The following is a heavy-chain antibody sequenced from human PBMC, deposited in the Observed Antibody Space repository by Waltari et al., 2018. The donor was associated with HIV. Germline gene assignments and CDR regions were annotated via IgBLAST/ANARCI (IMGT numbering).Heavy chain of an antibody. CDR3: TKRAEAYSSNGAYGMDV. V-gene: IGHV3-23*01. CDR2: IIAKSAAI. Sequence: EVQLLESGGGLVQPGGSLRLSCAASGFTFISYAMNWVRPAPGEGRGWVSDIIAKSAAIKYAGSVKGRFTISRDNSKNTLYLQMKSLGAEDTAVYYCTKRAEAYSSNGAYGMDVWGQGTTVTVSS. D-gene: IGHD6-13*01. CDR1: GFTFISYA. J-gene: IGHJ6*02.